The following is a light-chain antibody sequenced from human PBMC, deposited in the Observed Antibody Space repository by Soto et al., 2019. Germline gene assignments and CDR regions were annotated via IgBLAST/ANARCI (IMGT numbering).Light chain of an antibody. J-gene: IGKJ1*01. Sequence: DIQMTQSPRFLSASVGDRVTITCRASQNIRTYLTWYQQKPGKGPTVLIYAASTLQRGLPSRFSGSTTGTDFTLTITGLQPEDSATYYCQQTLSVPRTFGLGTKVDIK. CDR2: AAS. V-gene: IGKV1-39*01. CDR3: QQTLSVPRT. CDR1: QNIRTY.